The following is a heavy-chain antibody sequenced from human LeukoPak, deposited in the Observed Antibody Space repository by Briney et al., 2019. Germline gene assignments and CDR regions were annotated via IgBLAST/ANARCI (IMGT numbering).Heavy chain of an antibody. Sequence: GGSLRLSCAASGFTFSSHDMSWGRQAPGKGLEWVSGISRSGDKTYYAESVEGRFTISRDNAKNTLYRQMNSLRAEDTAVYFCAKGAYALVPYYSYYYMDVWGKGTAVTVSS. V-gene: IGHV3-23*01. CDR3: AKGAYALVPYYSYYYMDV. D-gene: IGHD3-16*01. CDR2: ISRSGDKT. J-gene: IGHJ6*03. CDR1: GFTFSSHD.